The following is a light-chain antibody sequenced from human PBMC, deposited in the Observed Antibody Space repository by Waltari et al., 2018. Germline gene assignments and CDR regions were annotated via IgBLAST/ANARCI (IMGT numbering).Light chain of an antibody. Sequence: QLTQSPSSLSASAVDRFTITCRASQGISRFLPWYQQKAGKAPKLLIYAASTLQSGVPSRFSGSGSGTDFTLTISSLQPEDFATYYCQQLNSYPPTFGGGTKVEIK. CDR2: AAS. CDR3: QQLNSYPPT. J-gene: IGKJ4*01. V-gene: IGKV1-9*01. CDR1: QGISRF.